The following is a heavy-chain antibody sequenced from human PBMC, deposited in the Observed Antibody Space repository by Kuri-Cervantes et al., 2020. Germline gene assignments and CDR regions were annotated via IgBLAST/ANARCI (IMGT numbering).Heavy chain of an antibody. CDR1: GYIFARYG. J-gene: IGHJ6*02. CDR2: ISGNNGNT. D-gene: IGHD3-3*01. CDR3: ARDRYDFWSGDYGMDV. Sequence: ASVKVSCKASGYIFARYGISWARRAPGQGLEWMGWISGNNGNTKYGQRLQDRITMTTDTSTTTAYMELRSLRSDDTAIYYCARDRYDFWSGDYGMDVWGQGTSVTVSS. V-gene: IGHV1-18*01.